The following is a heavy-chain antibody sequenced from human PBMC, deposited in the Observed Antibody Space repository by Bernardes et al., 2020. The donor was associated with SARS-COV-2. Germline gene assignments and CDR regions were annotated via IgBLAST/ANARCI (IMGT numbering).Heavy chain of an antibody. Sequence: SVKVSCKASGGTFSSYAISWVRQAPGQGLEWMGGIIPIFGTANYAQKFQGRVTITADESTSTAYMELSSLRSEDTAVYYCASRANGDYDSGWEAFDIWGQGTMVTVSS. V-gene: IGHV1-69*13. CDR1: GGTFSSYA. CDR3: ASRANGDYDSGWEAFDI. D-gene: IGHD4-17*01. J-gene: IGHJ3*02. CDR2: IIPIFGTA.